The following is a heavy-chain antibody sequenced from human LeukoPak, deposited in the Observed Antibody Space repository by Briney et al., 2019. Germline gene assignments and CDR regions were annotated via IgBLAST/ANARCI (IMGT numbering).Heavy chain of an antibody. D-gene: IGHD3-3*01. CDR2: IRRKANGGTT. J-gene: IGHJ4*02. CDR3: TSGLYYDSWSDLFDY. Sequence: GGSMRLSCTASGFTFGDYAMSWVRQAPGKGPEWVGFIRRKANGGTTEYAASVKGRFTISRDDSKSIAYLQMNSLKTEDTAVYYCTSGLYYDSWSDLFDYWGQGTLVTVSS. V-gene: IGHV3-49*04. CDR1: GFTFGDYA.